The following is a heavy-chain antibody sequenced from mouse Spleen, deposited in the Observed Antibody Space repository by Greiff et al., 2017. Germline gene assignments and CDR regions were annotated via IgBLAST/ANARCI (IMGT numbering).Heavy chain of an antibody. V-gene: IGHV5-17*01. J-gene: IGHJ2*01. D-gene: IGHD4-1*01. CDR2: ISSGSSTI. Sequence: VQLKQSGPGLVAPSQSLSITCTVSGFSLTSYAISWVRQAPEKGLEWVAYISSGSSTIYYADTVKGRFTISRDNAKNTLFLQMTSLRSEDTAMYYCARSWDGRYFDYWGQGTTLTVSS. CDR3: ARSWDGRYFDY. CDR1: GFSLTSYA.